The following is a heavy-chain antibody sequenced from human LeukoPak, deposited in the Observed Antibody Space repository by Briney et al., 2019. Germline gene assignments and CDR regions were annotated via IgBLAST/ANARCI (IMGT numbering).Heavy chain of an antibody. Sequence: GGSLRLSCAASGFTFSSYGMHWVRQAPGKGLEWVAFIRYDGSNKYYPDSVKGRITISRDNSKNTLYLQMSSLTAEDTAVYYCASAYEGIAVTGYNFGGQGTLVTVSS. CDR2: IRYDGSNK. J-gene: IGHJ4*02. CDR3: ASAYEGIAVTGYNF. V-gene: IGHV3-30*02. D-gene: IGHD6-19*01. CDR1: GFTFSSYG.